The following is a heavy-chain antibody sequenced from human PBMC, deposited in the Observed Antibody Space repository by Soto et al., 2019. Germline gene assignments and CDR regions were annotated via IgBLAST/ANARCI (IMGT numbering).Heavy chain of an antibody. J-gene: IGHJ4*02. Sequence: PGESLKISCRASGYTFTDYWISWVRQMPGKGLEWVGRLDPKDSYTDYSPSFQGHVSISSDQSLNTAYLHWSSLKTSDTAIYYCARVRIRESGMVDFDYWGLGTLVTVSS. CDR3: ARVRIRESGMVDFDY. V-gene: IGHV5-10-1*01. CDR1: GYTFTDYW. CDR2: LDPKDSYT. D-gene: IGHD5-18*01.